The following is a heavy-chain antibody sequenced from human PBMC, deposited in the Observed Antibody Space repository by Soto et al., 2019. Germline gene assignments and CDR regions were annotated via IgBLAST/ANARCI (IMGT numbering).Heavy chain of an antibody. J-gene: IGHJ5*02. Sequence: SGPTLVNPTQTLTLTYTFSGFSLSTSGVGVGWIRQPPGKALEWLALIYWNDNKRYSPSLKNRLTITKDTSKNQVVLTMTNMDPVDTATYYCAHSQGYDYGDYGKAFDPWGQGTLVTVSS. V-gene: IGHV2-5*01. D-gene: IGHD4-17*01. CDR3: AHSQGYDYGDYGKAFDP. CDR2: IYWNDNK. CDR1: GFSLSTSGVG.